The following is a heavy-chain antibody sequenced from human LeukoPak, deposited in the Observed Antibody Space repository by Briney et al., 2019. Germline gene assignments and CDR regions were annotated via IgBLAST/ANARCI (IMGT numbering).Heavy chain of an antibody. CDR1: GFTVSGTH. CDR3: AKDEATSGGGLAS. Sequence: PGGSLRLSCAASGFTVSGTHMSWVRQSPGKGLEWVAAMYTGGTTYYADSVTGRLTVSRDTSRNTLFLHMNRLRAEHTAVYYCAKDEATSGGGLASWGQGTLVIVSS. V-gene: IGHV3-53*01. J-gene: IGHJ5*01. D-gene: IGHD3-16*01. CDR2: MYTGGTT.